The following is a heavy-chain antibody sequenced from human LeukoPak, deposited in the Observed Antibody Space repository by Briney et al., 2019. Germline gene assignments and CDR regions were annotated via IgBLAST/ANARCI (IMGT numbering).Heavy chain of an antibody. J-gene: IGHJ4*02. CDR1: GGSISSYY. CDR2: IYYSGST. CDR3: ARDHLADYFDY. D-gene: IGHD3-3*02. Sequence: PSETLSLTCTVSGGSISSYYWSWIRQPPGXGLEWIGYIYYSGSTNYNSSLKSRVTISIDTSKNQFSLRLSSVTAADTAVYYCARDHLADYFDYWGQGTLVTVSS. V-gene: IGHV4-59*01.